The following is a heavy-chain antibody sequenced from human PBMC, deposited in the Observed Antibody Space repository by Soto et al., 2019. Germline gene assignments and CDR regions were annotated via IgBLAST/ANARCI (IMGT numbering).Heavy chain of an antibody. J-gene: IGHJ4*02. V-gene: IGHV2-5*02. CDR3: AHRGYMYGNWDHGYFDY. CDR1: GFSLTTSGVG. Sequence: QITLKESGPTRVRPTQTLALTCTFSGFSLTTSGVGVGWIRKTPGKALEWLAVIYWDDDKRDSPSLKSRLTSTKHPSKNQVVLTMADMDPVDTATYFCAHRGYMYGNWDHGYFDYWGQGTLVTVSS. D-gene: IGHD7-27*01. CDR2: IYWDDDK.